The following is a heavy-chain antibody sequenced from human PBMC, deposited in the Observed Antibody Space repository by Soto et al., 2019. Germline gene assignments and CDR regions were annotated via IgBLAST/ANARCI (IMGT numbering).Heavy chain of an antibody. J-gene: IGHJ4*03. CDR1: GLPLSSYF. D-gene: IGHD4-4*01. CDR2: ISGGGSNT. CDR3: AQDSPKYSSSIRGRSFEY. V-gene: IGHV3-23*01. Sequence: SLRLAFSASGLPLSSYFMAWVGQSPGKVQERVPGISGGGSNTFYADSLKGRFTISRDNSKNTLLLQIKSLGAEAQAVYYCAQDSPKYSSSIRGRSFEYRG.